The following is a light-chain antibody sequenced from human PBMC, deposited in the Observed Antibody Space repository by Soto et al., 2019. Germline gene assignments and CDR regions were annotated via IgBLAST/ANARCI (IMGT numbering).Light chain of an antibody. V-gene: IGLV2-14*01. Sequence: ALTQPASVSGSAGQSIAISCTGTSSDVGGYNYVSWYQQHPGKAPKLLLSEVSKRPSGVSDRFSGSKSGNTASLTISGLQTQDEADYYCSSFTSAYTFVSGTGTKVTVL. CDR1: SSDVGGYNY. CDR2: EVS. CDR3: SSFTSAYTFV. J-gene: IGLJ1*01.